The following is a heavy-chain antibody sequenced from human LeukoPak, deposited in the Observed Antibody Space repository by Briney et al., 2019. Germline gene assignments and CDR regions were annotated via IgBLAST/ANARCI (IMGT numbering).Heavy chain of an antibody. J-gene: IGHJ3*02. Sequence: SGGSLRLSCAASGFTFSSYSMNWVRQAPGKGLEWVSSISSSSSYIYYADSVKGRFTISRDNAKNSLYLQMNSLRAEDTAVYYCARHSGSFGAFDIWGQGTMVTVSS. D-gene: IGHD1-26*01. CDR1: GFTFSSYS. V-gene: IGHV3-21*01. CDR2: ISSSSSYI. CDR3: ARHSGSFGAFDI.